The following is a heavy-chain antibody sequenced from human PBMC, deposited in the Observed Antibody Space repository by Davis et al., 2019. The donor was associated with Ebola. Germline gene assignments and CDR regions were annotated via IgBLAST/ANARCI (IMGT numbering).Heavy chain of an antibody. V-gene: IGHV4-39*01. Sequence: SETLSLTCTVSGGSISSSSYYWGWIRQPPGKGLEWIGSIYYSGSTYYNPSLKSRVTISVDTSKNQFSLKLSSVTAADTAVYYCARQGDIVLMVYAPRGFDYWGQGTLVTVSS. CDR1: GGSISSSSYY. CDR2: IYYSGST. CDR3: ARQGDIVLMVYAPRGFDY. D-gene: IGHD2-8*01. J-gene: IGHJ4*02.